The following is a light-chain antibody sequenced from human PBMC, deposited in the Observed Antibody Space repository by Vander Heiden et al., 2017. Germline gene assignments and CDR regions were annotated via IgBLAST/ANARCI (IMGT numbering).Light chain of an antibody. Sequence: QSALTQPPSASGSPGQSVAISCTGTSSDVGGYNYVSWYQQHPGKAPKLMIYYVSKRPSGVPDRFSGSKSGNTASLTDTGLQAEDEADYYCNSYEGSNNFWVFGGGTKLTVL. V-gene: IGLV2-8*01. CDR1: SSDVGGYNY. J-gene: IGLJ3*02. CDR2: YVS. CDR3: NSYEGSNNFWV.